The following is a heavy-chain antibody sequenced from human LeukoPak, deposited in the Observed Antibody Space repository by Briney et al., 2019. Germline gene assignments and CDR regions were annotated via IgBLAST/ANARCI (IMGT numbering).Heavy chain of an antibody. Sequence: SETLSVTCTVSGYSISSGYYWGWIRQPPGKGLEWNGTFYYSGNTYYKPTLKSRVTISVDTRKKQISLRLSSVTAADTAVYYCARITRGYSYGLLPYWGQGTLVTVSS. D-gene: IGHD5-18*01. V-gene: IGHV4-38-2*02. CDR2: FYYSGNT. CDR1: GYSISSGYY. CDR3: ARITRGYSYGLLPY. J-gene: IGHJ4*02.